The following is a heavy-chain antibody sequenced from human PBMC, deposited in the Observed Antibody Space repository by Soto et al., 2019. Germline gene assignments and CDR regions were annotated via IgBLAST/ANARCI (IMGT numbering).Heavy chain of an antibody. CDR1: GGSINSHS. CDR2: IYHSGST. J-gene: IGHJ3*02. Sequence: QVQLQESGPGLVKPSETLSLTCTVSGGSINSHSWSWIRQPPGKGLEWIGDIYHSGSTNNNPFLKSRVTIYMDRSKNQFSLKLTSLTAADTAVYYCAGVGNSGYDFRAYDIWGQGTMLSVSS. CDR3: AGVGNSGYDFRAYDI. V-gene: IGHV4-59*11. D-gene: IGHD5-12*01.